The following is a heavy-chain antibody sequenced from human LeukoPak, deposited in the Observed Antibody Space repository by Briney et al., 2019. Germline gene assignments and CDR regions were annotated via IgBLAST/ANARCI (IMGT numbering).Heavy chain of an antibody. V-gene: IGHV1-24*01. J-gene: IGHJ4*02. D-gene: IGHD3-10*01. CDR1: EYTLSELS. Sequence: ASVKVSCKVSEYTLSELSMHCVRQAPGKGLEWMGGFDPENGEAIYAQKFQGRLTMTEDTSTDTAYMELISLRSDDTAVYYCATDYYYAGLGYWGQGTLVTVSS. CDR2: FDPENGEA. CDR3: ATDYYYAGLGY.